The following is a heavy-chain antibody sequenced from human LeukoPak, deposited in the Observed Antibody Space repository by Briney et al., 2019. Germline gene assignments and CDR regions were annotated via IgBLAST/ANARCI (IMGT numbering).Heavy chain of an antibody. CDR1: GGTFSSYA. CDR3: ARGSSRGSGSSSSDY. Sequence: TSVKVSCKASGGTFSSYAISWVRQAPGQGLEWMGRIIPILGIANYAQKFQGRATITADKSTSTAYMELSSLRSEDTAVYYCARGSSRGSGSSSSDYWGQGTLVTVSS. J-gene: IGHJ4*02. D-gene: IGHD3-10*01. V-gene: IGHV1-69*04. CDR2: IIPILGIA.